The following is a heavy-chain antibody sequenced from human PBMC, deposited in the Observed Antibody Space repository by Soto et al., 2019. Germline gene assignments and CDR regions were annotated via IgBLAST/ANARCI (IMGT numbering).Heavy chain of an antibody. CDR1: GFSFEDYT. Sequence: GGSLRLSCAASGFSFEDYTMHWVRQGPGKGPEWISLISWDGGITDYSDSVKGRFISSRDNSKNSLFLEMNSLTSEDAAMYFCSRDIYDILTGQNRYFDFWGQGTLVTVSS. CDR3: SRDIYDILTGQNRYFDF. CDR2: ISWDGGIT. J-gene: IGHJ4*02. V-gene: IGHV3-43*01. D-gene: IGHD3-9*01.